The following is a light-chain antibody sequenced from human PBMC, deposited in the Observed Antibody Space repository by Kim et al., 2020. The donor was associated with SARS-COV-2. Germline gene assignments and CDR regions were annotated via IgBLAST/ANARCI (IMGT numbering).Light chain of an antibody. V-gene: IGKV3-15*01. J-gene: IGKJ1*01. Sequence: EIVMTQSPAALSVSPGERATLSCRASQYIANNLAWYQQKPGQAPRLLIYHASTRATGVPARFSGSGSGTEFTLTISSLQPEDFAVYHCQQYENWPPWTFGQGTKVEI. CDR3: QQYENWPPWT. CDR1: QYIANN. CDR2: HAS.